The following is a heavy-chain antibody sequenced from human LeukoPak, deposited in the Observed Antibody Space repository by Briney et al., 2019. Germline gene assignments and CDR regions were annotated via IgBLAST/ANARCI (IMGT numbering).Heavy chain of an antibody. J-gene: IGHJ3*02. D-gene: IGHD3-22*01. Sequence: PGGSLRLSCAASGFTFSSYAMHWVRQAPGKGLEWVAVISYDGSNKYYADSVKGRFTISRDNSKNTLYLQMNSLRAEDTAVYYCAGDYYDSSGYYSRDAFDIWGQGTMVTVSS. V-gene: IGHV3-30-3*01. CDR3: AGDYYDSSGYYSRDAFDI. CDR1: GFTFSSYA. CDR2: ISYDGSNK.